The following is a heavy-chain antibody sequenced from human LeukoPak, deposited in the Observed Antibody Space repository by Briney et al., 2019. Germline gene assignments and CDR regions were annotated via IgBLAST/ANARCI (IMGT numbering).Heavy chain of an antibody. CDR1: GGSISGYY. J-gene: IGHJ4*02. D-gene: IGHD6-19*01. CDR2: IYYSGST. V-gene: IGHV4-59*01. CDR3: AREYSSGWLH. Sequence: SETLSLTCTASGGSISGYYWSWIRQPPGKGLEWIGYIYYSGSTNYNPSLKSRVTISVDTSKNQFSLKLSSVTAADTAVYYCAREYSSGWLHWGQGTLVTVSS.